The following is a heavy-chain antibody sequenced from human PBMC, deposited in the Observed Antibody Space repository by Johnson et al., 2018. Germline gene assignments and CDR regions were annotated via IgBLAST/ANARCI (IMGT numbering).Heavy chain of an antibody. CDR1: GYTFTSYD. J-gene: IGHJ6*02. CDR3: ARGWWRVVVVAASSYYYYYGMDV. CDR2: MNPNSGNT. D-gene: IGHD2-15*01. V-gene: IGHV1-8*01. Sequence: QVQLVQSGAEVKKXGASXKVXCKASGYTFTSYDINWVRQATGQGLEWMGWMNPNSGNTGYAPKSQGRVTMPRNTSISPAYMELGSLRSEDTPVYYCARGWWRVVVVAASSYYYYYGMDVWGQGTTVTVSS.